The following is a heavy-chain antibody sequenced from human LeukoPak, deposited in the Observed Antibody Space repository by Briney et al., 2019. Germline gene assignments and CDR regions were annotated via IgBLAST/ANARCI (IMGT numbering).Heavy chain of an antibody. CDR1: GFTFSSYA. D-gene: IGHD2-15*01. CDR3: ARDPSGGSS. CDR2: ISYDGRNK. Sequence: PGGSLRLSCAASGFTFSSYAMHWVRQAPGKGLEWVAVISYDGRNKYYADSVKGRFTISRDNSKNTLYLQMNSLRAEDTAVYYCARDPSGGSSWGQGTLVTVSS. J-gene: IGHJ1*01. V-gene: IGHV3-30*04.